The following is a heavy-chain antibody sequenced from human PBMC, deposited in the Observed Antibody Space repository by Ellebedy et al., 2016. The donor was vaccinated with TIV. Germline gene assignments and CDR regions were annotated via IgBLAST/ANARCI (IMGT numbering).Heavy chain of an antibody. CDR2: INGMFGTT. V-gene: IGHV1-69*13. J-gene: IGHJ6*03. Sequence: ASVKVSXKTSGGTFSSYAVSWVRQAPGQGLEWMGGINGMFGTTTYAQKFQGRITVSADESTSTAYMELTSLRSDDTAVYYCARAHTYYFYYMGVWGKGTTVTVSS. CDR3: ARAHTYYFYYMGV. CDR1: GGTFSSYA.